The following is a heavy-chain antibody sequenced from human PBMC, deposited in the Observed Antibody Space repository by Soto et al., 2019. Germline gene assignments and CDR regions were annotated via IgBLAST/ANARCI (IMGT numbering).Heavy chain of an antibody. D-gene: IGHD2-15*01. J-gene: IGHJ4*02. CDR2: INPNSGGT. Sequence: ASVKVSCKASGYTFTSYAMHWVRQAPGQRLEWMGWINPNSGGTNHAQKFQGWVTMTRDTSISTAYMELSRLRSDDTAVYYCARDDCSGGSCYPDYWGQGTLVTVSS. V-gene: IGHV1-2*04. CDR3: ARDDCSGGSCYPDY. CDR1: GYTFTSYA.